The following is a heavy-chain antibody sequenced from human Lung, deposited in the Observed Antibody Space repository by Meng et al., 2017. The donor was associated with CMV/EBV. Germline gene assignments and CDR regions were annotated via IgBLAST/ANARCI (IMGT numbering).Heavy chain of an antibody. Sequence: EVQVVESGGGLVKPGGSLRLSCAASGFTLSDSNMNWVRQAPGKGLEWVSSISSGSTSIYYADSVKGRFTISRDNAKNSLYLQMNSLRAEDTAPYYCATDKGEGFDPWGQGTLVTVSS. V-gene: IGHV3-21*01. CDR1: GFTLSDSN. CDR2: ISSGSTSI. D-gene: IGHD2-21*01. J-gene: IGHJ5*02. CDR3: ATDKGEGFDP.